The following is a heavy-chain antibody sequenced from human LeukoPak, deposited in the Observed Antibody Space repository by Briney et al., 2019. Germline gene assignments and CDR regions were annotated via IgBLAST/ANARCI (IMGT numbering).Heavy chain of an antibody. V-gene: IGHV3-48*01. D-gene: IGHD3-22*01. J-gene: IGHJ3*02. Sequence: GGSLRLSCAASGFIFSSYTMNWVCQAPGKGLEWVSYIGSSSSTIYYADSVKGRFTISRDNAKNSLYLQMNSLRAEDTAVYYCARDHHRRHYDSQARDTFDIWGQGTMVTVSS. CDR1: GFIFSSYT. CDR2: IGSSSSTI. CDR3: ARDHHRRHYDSQARDTFDI.